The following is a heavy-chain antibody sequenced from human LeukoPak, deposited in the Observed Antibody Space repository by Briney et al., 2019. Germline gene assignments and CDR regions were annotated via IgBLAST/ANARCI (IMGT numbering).Heavy chain of an antibody. V-gene: IGHV4-59*01. Sequence: SETLSLTCTVSGGSINSYYWSWIRQPPGKGLEWIGYIYYSGSTIYNPSLKSRVTISVDTSKDQFSLKLSSVTAADTAVYYCARGSFDFDYWGQGTLVTVSS. CDR3: ARGSFDFDY. D-gene: IGHD6-19*01. CDR2: IYYSGST. CDR1: GGSINSYY. J-gene: IGHJ4*02.